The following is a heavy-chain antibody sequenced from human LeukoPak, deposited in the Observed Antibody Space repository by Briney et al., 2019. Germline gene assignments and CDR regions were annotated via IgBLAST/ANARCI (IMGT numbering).Heavy chain of an antibody. D-gene: IGHD3-22*01. CDR1: GGSISSGGYY. Sequence: SETLSLTCTVSGGSISSGGYYWSWIRQHPGKGLEWIGYIYYSGSTYYNPSLKSRVTLSVDTSKNQFSLKLSSVTAADTAVYYCARGYYDSSGYSHYFDYWGQGTLVTVSS. V-gene: IGHV4-31*03. CDR2: IYYSGST. J-gene: IGHJ4*02. CDR3: ARGYYDSSGYSHYFDY.